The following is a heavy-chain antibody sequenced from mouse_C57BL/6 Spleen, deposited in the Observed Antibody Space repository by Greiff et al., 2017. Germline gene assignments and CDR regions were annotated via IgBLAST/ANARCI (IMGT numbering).Heavy chain of an antibody. J-gene: IGHJ1*03. CDR3: ARDLDKGDFDV. V-gene: IGHV3-6*01. CDR2: ISYDGSN. Sequence: ESGPGLVKPSQSLSLTCSVTGYSITSGYYWNWIRQFPGNKLEWMGYISYDGSNNYNPSLKNRISITRDTSKNQFFLKLNSVTTEDTATYDGARDLDKGDFDVWGTGTTVTVSS. CDR1: GYSITSGYY.